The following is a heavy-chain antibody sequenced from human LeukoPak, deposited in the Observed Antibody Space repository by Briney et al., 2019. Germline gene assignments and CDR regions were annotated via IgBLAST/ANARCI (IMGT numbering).Heavy chain of an antibody. CDR1: GYTFTSYA. CDR2: INAGNGNT. CDR3: ARLPSGYSYGYAGGFDP. V-gene: IGHV1-3*01. J-gene: IGHJ5*02. D-gene: IGHD5-18*01. Sequence: ASVKVSCKASGYTFTSYAMHWVRQAPGQRLEWMGWINAGNGNTKYSQKFQGRVTITRDTSASTAYMELSSLRSEDTAVYYCARLPSGYSYGYAGGFDPWGQGTLVTVSS.